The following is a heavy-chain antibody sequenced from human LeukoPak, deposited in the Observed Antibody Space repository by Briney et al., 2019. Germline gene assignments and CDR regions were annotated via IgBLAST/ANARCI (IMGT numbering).Heavy chain of an antibody. Sequence: GGSLRLSCAASGFTFSSYWMSWVRQAPGKGLEWVANIKQDGSEKHYVDSVKGRFTISRDNAKKSLFLHMNSLRVEDTAVYYCARGSEYTSSANYYFDYWGQGTLVTVSS. CDR1: GFTFSSYW. D-gene: IGHD6-6*01. CDR2: IKQDGSEK. CDR3: ARGSEYTSSANYYFDY. V-gene: IGHV3-7*01. J-gene: IGHJ4*02.